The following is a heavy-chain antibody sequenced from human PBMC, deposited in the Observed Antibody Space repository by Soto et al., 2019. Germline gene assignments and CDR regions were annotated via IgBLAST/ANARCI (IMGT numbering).Heavy chain of an antibody. CDR3: ARHSLALRKNNWFDP. Sequence: PSESLSLTCTVSGDSIISSDFYWGWFLQPPGKGLEWIGSIFYLGSSYYNPSLKSRVTMSVDTSKNQFSLRLRSVTAADTALYFCARHSLALRKNNWFDPWGQGIMVTVSS. V-gene: IGHV4-39*01. J-gene: IGHJ5*02. CDR1: GDSIISSDFY. CDR2: IFYLGSS. D-gene: IGHD3-3*02.